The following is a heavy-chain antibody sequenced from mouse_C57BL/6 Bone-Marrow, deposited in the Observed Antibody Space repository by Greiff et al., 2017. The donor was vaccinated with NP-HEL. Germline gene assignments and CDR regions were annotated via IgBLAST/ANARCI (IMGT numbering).Heavy chain of an antibody. CDR2: IYPGDGDT. CDR3: ARERGWMITPYWYFDV. CDR1: GYAFSSSW. Sequence: QVQLKESGPELVKPGASVKISCKASGYAFSSSWMNWVKQRPGKGLEWIGRIYPGDGDTNYNGKFKGKATLTADKSSSTAYMQLSSLTSEDSAVYFCARERGWMITPYWYFDVWGTGTTVTVSS. J-gene: IGHJ1*03. V-gene: IGHV1-82*01. D-gene: IGHD2-4*01.